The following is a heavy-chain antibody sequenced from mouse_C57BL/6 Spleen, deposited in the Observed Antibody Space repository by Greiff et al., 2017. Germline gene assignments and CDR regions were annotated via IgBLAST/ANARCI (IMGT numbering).Heavy chain of an antibody. J-gene: IGHJ3*01. CDR3: ASGGGYGGFAY. Sequence: VQLQESGAELVRPGTSVKMSCKASGYTFTNYWIGWAKQRPGHGLEWIGDIYPGGGYTNYNEKFKGKATLTADKSSSTAYMQFSSLTSEDSAIYYCASGGGYGGFAYWGQGTLVTVSA. CDR2: IYPGGGYT. D-gene: IGHD2-2*01. V-gene: IGHV1-63*01. CDR1: GYTFTNYW.